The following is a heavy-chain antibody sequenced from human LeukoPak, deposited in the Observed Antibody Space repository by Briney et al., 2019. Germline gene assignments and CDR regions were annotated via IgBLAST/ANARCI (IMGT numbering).Heavy chain of an antibody. CDR1: GFTVSSNY. J-gene: IGHJ6*02. Sequence: GGSLRLSCAASGFTVSSNYMSWVRQAPGKGLEWVSVIYSGGSTYYADSVKGRFTISRDNSKNTLYLQMNSLRAVDTAVYYCARDFPFFGVVPPNYGMDVWGQGTTVTVSS. CDR2: IYSGGST. V-gene: IGHV3-66*01. D-gene: IGHD3-3*01. CDR3: ARDFPFFGVVPPNYGMDV.